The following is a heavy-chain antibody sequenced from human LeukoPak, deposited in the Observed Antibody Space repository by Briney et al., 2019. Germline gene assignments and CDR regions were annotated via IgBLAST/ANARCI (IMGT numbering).Heavy chain of an antibody. J-gene: IGHJ5*02. V-gene: IGHV3-74*01. CDR1: GFAFSSYW. D-gene: IGHD2-15*01. CDR3: VRGGESTWS. CDR2: INNDGSGT. Sequence: GGSLRLSCAASGFAFSSYWMHWVRQAPGKGPVWVSRINNDGSGTTYADSVKGRFTISRDDAKNTLYLQMNSLRAEDTAVYYCVRGGESTWSWGQGTLVTVSS.